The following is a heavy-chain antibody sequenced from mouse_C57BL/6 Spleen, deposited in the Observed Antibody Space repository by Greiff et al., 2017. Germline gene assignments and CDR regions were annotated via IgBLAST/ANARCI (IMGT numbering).Heavy chain of an antibody. D-gene: IGHD1-1*01. CDR3: AGGGYGSSYGY. V-gene: IGHV1-4*01. CDR2: INPSSGYP. Sequence: QVQLKQSGAELARPGASVKMSCKASGYTFTSYTMHWVKQRHGQGLEWLGYINPSSGYPKYNQKFTDKATLTADKSSSTAYMQLSSLTSVYSAVYYSAGGGYGSSYGYWGQGTTLTVSS. J-gene: IGHJ2*01. CDR1: GYTFTSYT.